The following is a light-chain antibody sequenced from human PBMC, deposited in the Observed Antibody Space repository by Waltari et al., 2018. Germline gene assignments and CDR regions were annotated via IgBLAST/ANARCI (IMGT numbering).Light chain of an antibody. CDR2: GKN. CDR3: NSRDSSGNLRW. CDR1: SPRSYY. Sequence: SSELTQDPAVSVALGQTVRITCQGDSPRSYYASWYQQKPGQAPVLVIYGKNNRPSVIPDRFSGSRSGNTASLTITRAQAEDEADYYGNSRDSSGNLRWFGGGTKLAVL. J-gene: IGLJ3*02. V-gene: IGLV3-19*01.